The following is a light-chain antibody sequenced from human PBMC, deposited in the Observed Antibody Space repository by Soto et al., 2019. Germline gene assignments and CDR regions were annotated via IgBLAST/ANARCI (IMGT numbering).Light chain of an antibody. CDR3: QHYGSSPPLT. V-gene: IGKV3-20*01. J-gene: IGKJ4*01. Sequence: EFVLTQSPGTLSLSPGDRATLSCRASQTSSSSFLAGYQQKPGQAPRLLIYGASRRPTGVPDRFSGSGSGTDFPLIISGLRPEDFAVYYWQHYGSSPPLTFGGGTKVEI. CDR1: QTSSSSF. CDR2: GAS.